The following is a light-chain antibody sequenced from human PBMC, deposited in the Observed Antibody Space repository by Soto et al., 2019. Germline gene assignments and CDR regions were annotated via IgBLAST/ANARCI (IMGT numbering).Light chain of an antibody. V-gene: IGKV3-11*01. CDR2: DAS. Sequence: EIVLTQSPAALSVSPGERVTLSCRASQGIGSTLAWYQQKPGQAPRLLIYDASNRATGIPARFSGSGSGTDFTLTISSLEPEDFAVYYCQQRNNWPPVTFGGGTKVDIK. CDR1: QGIGST. CDR3: QQRNNWPPVT. J-gene: IGKJ4*01.